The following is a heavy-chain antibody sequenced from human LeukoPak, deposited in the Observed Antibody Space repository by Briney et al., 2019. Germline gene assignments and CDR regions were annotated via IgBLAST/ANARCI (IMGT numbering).Heavy chain of an antibody. V-gene: IGHV4-59*01. J-gene: IGHJ5*02. Sequence: SETLSLTCTVSGGSISSYYWSWIRQPPGKGLEWIGYIYYSGSTNYNPSLKSRVTISVDTTKNQFSLKLSSVTAADTAVYYCARDFNYDSSGYSYNWFDPWGQGTLVTVSS. CDR2: IYYSGST. CDR3: ARDFNYDSSGYSYNWFDP. CDR1: GGSISSYY. D-gene: IGHD3-22*01.